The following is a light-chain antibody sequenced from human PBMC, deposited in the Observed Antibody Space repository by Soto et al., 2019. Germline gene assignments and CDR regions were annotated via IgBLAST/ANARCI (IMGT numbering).Light chain of an antibody. CDR3: MQALQTQWT. CDR1: QSLLHSNGYNY. CDR2: LGS. J-gene: IGKJ1*01. Sequence: DIVMTQSPLSLPVTPGEPASISCRSSQSLLHSNGYNYLDWYLWKPGHSPQLLIYLGSNRASGVPDRFSGSGSGTDFTLKISRVEAEDVGVYYCMQALQTQWTFGQGTKVEIK. V-gene: IGKV2-28*01.